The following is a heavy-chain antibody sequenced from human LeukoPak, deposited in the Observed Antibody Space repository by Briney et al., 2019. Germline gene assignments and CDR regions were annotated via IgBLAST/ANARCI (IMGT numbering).Heavy chain of an antibody. J-gene: IGHJ6*02. V-gene: IGHV3-7*01. CDR3: VRDRNDPWYSSSWHYDMDV. CDR2: IKRDGSEK. CDR1: GFTFSSCW. Sequence: QPGGSLRLSCAASGFTFSSCWMSWVRQAPGKGLERVANIKRDGSEKYYVDSVKGRFTISRDNAKNSLYLQMNSLRAEDTAVYYCVRDRNDPWYSSSWHYDMDVWGQGTTVTVSS. D-gene: IGHD6-13*01.